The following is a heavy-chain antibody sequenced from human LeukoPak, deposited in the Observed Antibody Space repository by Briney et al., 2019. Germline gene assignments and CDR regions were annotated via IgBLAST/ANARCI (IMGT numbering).Heavy chain of an antibody. CDR3: ARERGDITAVPGIDY. V-gene: IGHV3-66*01. CDR2: IYSGNHT. D-gene: IGHD2-2*01. CDR1: GFVVSDNY. J-gene: IGHJ4*02. Sequence: PGGSLRLSCAASGFVVSDNYISWVRQAPGKGLEWISIIYSGNHTSYTDSVKGRFIISRDNSKNMVYLQMNSLRPDDTAVYYCARERGDITAVPGIDYWGQGTLVTVSS.